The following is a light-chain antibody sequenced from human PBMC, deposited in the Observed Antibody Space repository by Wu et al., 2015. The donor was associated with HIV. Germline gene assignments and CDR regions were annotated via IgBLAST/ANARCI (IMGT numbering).Light chain of an antibody. CDR2: DAS. Sequence: AVQLTQSPSSLSASVGDRVTITCRASQGINSALAWYQHKPGKAPKLVIYDASRLQSGVPSRFSGSGSGTDFTLTISHLQPEDFVTFYCQQFNTYPYTFGQGTKLEIK. CDR1: QGINSA. J-gene: IGKJ2*01. CDR3: QQFNTYPYT. V-gene: IGKV1-13*02.